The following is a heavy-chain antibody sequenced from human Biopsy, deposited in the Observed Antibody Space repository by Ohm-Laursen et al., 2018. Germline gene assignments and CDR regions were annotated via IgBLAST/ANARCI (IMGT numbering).Heavy chain of an antibody. CDR2: ISHTGYT. D-gene: IGHD4-23*01. Sequence: GTLSLTCTVSGGSFTGHYWTWIRQPPGKGLECIGHISHTGYTSYKSSLKSRVTISLDTSRKHFSLRLTSLAAADTAVYYCSRGSNEYGGLYFPHWGQGTLVTVSS. J-gene: IGHJ1*01. CDR1: GGSFTGHY. CDR3: SRGSNEYGGLYFPH. V-gene: IGHV4-59*11.